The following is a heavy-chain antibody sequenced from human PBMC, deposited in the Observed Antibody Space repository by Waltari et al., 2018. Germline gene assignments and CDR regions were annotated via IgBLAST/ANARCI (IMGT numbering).Heavy chain of an antibody. CDR3: ARDNGEFYETNWFDP. CDR1: GGSISSYY. J-gene: IGHJ5*02. D-gene: IGHD3-3*01. Sequence: QVQLQESGPGLVKPSETLSLTCTVSGGSISSYYWSWIRQPAGKGMAWIGRLYPRGSTNSNPPLKSRVTRSLDTSKSQFSLKLSSVTAADTAVYYCARDNGEFYETNWFDPWGQGTLVTVSS. V-gene: IGHV4-4*07. CDR2: LYPRGST.